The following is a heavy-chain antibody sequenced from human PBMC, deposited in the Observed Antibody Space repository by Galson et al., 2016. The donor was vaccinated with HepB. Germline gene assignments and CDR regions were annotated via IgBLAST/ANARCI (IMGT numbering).Heavy chain of an antibody. D-gene: IGHD6-19*01. CDR3: ARANRYGTGWYGRNDY. J-gene: IGHJ4*02. CDR2: ISGNRP. CDR1: GFSFSSYA. V-gene: IGHV3-23*01. Sequence: SLRLSCAASGFSFSSYAMSWVRQAPGEGLEWVSAISGNRPEYADSVKGRFTISRDNSKNTVYLQMNSLRAEDRAVYYCARANRYGTGWYGRNDYWGQGTLVP.